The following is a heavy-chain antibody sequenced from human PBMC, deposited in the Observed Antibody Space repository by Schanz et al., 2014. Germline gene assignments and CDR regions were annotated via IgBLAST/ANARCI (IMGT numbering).Heavy chain of an antibody. CDR3: ARRYCAGTSCPIFDY. Sequence: QVHLVQSESELKNPGASVKVSCKTSGYSFSTYAMNWVRQAPGQGLEWMGWINTKTGNPTYAQGFTGRFVFSLDTSVSTTHLQITNLKAADTAVYYCARRYCAGTSCPIFDYWGQGTLVTVSS. CDR1: GYSFSTYA. J-gene: IGHJ4*02. D-gene: IGHD2-2*01. CDR2: INTKTGNP. V-gene: IGHV7-4-1*02.